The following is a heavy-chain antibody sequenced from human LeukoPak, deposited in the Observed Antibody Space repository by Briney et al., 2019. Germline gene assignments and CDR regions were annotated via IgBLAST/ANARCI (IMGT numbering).Heavy chain of an antibody. Sequence: GGSLRLSCTASGFTFSSYAMSWVRQAPGKGLKWVSSISGSGGSTYYADSVKGRFTISRDNSKNTLYLQMNSLRAEDTAVYYCAKDRGSKEITPVDYWGQGTLVTVSS. CDR3: AKDRGSKEITPVDY. CDR1: GFTFSSYA. V-gene: IGHV3-23*01. D-gene: IGHD4-23*01. CDR2: ISGSGGST. J-gene: IGHJ4*02.